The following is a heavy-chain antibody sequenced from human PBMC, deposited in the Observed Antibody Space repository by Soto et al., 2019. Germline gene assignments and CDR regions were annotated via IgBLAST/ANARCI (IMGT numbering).Heavy chain of an antibody. CDR3: ARGGGYSYGYGGGVDY. Sequence: AASVKVSCKASGYTFTSYAMHWVRQAPGQRLEWMGWINAGNGNTKYSQKFQGRVTITRDTSASTAYMELSSLRSEDTAVYYCARGGGYSYGYGGGVDYWGQGTLVTVSS. D-gene: IGHD5-18*01. CDR2: INAGNGNT. J-gene: IGHJ4*02. V-gene: IGHV1-3*01. CDR1: GYTFTSYA.